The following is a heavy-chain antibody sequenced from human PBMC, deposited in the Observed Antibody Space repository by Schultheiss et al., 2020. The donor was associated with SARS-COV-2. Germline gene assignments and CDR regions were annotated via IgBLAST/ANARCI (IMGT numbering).Heavy chain of an antibody. CDR1: GYTFTSYD. CDR3: ARCLSGYDYGGNSAWYFDL. CDR2: MNPNSGNT. D-gene: IGHD4-23*01. Sequence: ASVKVSCKASGYTFTSYDINWVRQATGQGLEWMGWMNPNSGNTGYAQKFQGRVTMTRNTSISTAYMELSSLRSEDTAVYYCARCLSGYDYGGNSAWYFDLWGRGTLVTVSS. V-gene: IGHV1-8*01. J-gene: IGHJ2*01.